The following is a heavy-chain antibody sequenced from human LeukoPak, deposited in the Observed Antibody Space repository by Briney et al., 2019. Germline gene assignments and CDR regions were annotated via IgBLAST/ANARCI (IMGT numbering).Heavy chain of an antibody. J-gene: IGHJ4*02. CDR1: GFTFSDYY. CDR2: ISYDGSNK. CDR3: AKGEPFDY. Sequence: GGSLRLSCAASGFTFSDYYMSWIRQAPGRGLEWVAVISYDGSNKYYADSVKGRFTISRDNSKNTLYLQMNSLRAEDTALYYCAKGEPFDYWGQGTLVTVSS. V-gene: IGHV3-30-3*01. D-gene: IGHD1-14*01.